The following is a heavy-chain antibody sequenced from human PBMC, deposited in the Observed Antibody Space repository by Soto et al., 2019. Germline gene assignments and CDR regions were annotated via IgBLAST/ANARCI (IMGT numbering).Heavy chain of an antibody. D-gene: IGHD3-22*01. CDR3: ARGDCVSSGQSNTLDI. CDR1: GASISSSY. V-gene: IGHV4-59*01. J-gene: IGHJ3*02. CDR2: VCYGGSN. Sequence: PSETLSLTCAVSGASISSSYWSWIRQSPGKGLEWVGYVCYGGSNKYNASLMSRVTISVDTSKKQFSLKLSSVTAADTAVYYCARGDCVSSGQSNTLDIWGQGTMVTVSS.